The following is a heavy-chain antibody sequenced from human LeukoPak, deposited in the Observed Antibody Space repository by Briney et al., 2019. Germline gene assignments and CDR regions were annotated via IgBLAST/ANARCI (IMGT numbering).Heavy chain of an antibody. CDR3: ARDSNYDILTGYYPSTVDY. CDR2: IWYDGSNK. D-gene: IGHD3-9*01. J-gene: IGHJ4*02. Sequence: GGSLRLSCAASGFTFSSYGMHWVRQAPGKGLEWVAVIWYDGSNKHYADSVKGRFTISRDNSKNTLYLQMNSLRAEDTAVYYCARDSNYDILTGYYPSTVDYWGQGTLVTVSS. CDR1: GFTFSSYG. V-gene: IGHV3-33*01.